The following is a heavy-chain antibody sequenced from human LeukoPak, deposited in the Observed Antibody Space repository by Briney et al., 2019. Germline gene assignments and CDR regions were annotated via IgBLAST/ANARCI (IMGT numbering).Heavy chain of an antibody. CDR3: ARGATYYYDSSGYY. J-gene: IGHJ4*02. Sequence: PSETLSLTCTVSGDSISSFYWSWIRQPPGKGLEWIGYIHHSGTTNYNSSLKSRVTISADTSKNQFSLKLSSVTAADTAVYYCARGATYYYDSSGYYWGQGTLVTVSS. D-gene: IGHD3-22*01. V-gene: IGHV4-59*01. CDR2: IHHSGTT. CDR1: GDSISSFY.